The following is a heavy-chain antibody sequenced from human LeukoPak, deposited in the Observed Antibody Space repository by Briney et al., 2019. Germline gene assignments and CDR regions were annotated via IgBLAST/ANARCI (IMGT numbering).Heavy chain of an antibody. V-gene: IGHV3-23*01. D-gene: IGHD3-16*02. CDR3: AKDALPMITFGGVIVDRNNWFDP. CDR1: GFTFSSYA. CDR2: ISGSGGST. J-gene: IGHJ5*02. Sequence: PGGSLRLSCAASGFTFSSYAMSWVRQAPGKGLEWVSAISGSGGSTYYADSVKGRFTISRDNSKNTLYLQMNSLRAEDTAVYYCAKDALPMITFGGVIVDRNNWFDPWGQGTLVTVSS.